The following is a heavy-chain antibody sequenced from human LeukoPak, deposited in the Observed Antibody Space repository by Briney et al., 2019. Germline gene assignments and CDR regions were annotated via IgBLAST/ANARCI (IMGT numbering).Heavy chain of an antibody. CDR1: GFTFSSYE. V-gene: IGHV3-48*03. J-gene: IGHJ5*02. CDR2: ISSSGSTI. CDR3: AKDFYSGSSP. Sequence: PGGSLRLSCAASGFTFSSYEMNWVRQAPGKGLEWVSYISSSGSTIYYADSVKGRFTISRDNSKNTLFLQMNSLRTEDTAVYYCAKDFYSGSSPWGQGTLVTVSS. D-gene: IGHD1-26*01.